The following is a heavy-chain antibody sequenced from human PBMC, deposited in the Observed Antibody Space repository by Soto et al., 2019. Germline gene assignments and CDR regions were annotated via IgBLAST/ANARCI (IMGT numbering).Heavy chain of an antibody. J-gene: IGHJ4*02. CDR3: AKDDDFWSAFYFDY. V-gene: IGHV3-23*01. CDR2: ISGSGGST. CDR1: GFTFSSYA. D-gene: IGHD3-3*01. Sequence: EVQLLESGGGLVQPGGSLRLSCAASGFTFSSYAMSWVRQAPGKGLEWVSAISGSGGSTYYADSVKGRFTISRDNSKNPLYLQMNGLRAEDTAVYYCAKDDDFWSAFYFDYWGQGPLVTVSS.